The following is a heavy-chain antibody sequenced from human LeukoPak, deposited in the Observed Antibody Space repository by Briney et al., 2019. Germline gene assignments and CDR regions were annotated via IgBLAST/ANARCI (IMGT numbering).Heavy chain of an antibody. J-gene: IGHJ5*02. D-gene: IGHD1-26*01. CDR1: GGSISSYY. CDR2: IYYSGST. CDR3: ARLIPYSGSYWVDP. V-gene: IGHV4-59*01. Sequence: SETLSLTCTVSGGSISSYYWSWIRQPPGKGLEWIGYIYYSGSTNYNPSLKSRVTISVDTSKNQFSLKLSSVTAADTAVYYCARLIPYSGSYWVDPWGQGTLVTVSS.